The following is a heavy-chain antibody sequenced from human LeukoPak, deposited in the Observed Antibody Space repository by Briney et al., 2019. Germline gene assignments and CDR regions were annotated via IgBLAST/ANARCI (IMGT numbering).Heavy chain of an antibody. D-gene: IGHD1-26*01. CDR3: ARERVGATDY. J-gene: IGHJ4*02. Sequence: GGSLRLSCTASKFTFSHYGMQWVRQAPGKGLEWVAVISSDGSIKVYADSVKGRFTISRENSKNTLYLQMNSLRAEDTAVYYCARERVGATDYWGQGTLVTVSS. CDR2: ISSDGSIK. CDR1: KFTFSHYG. V-gene: IGHV3-30*03.